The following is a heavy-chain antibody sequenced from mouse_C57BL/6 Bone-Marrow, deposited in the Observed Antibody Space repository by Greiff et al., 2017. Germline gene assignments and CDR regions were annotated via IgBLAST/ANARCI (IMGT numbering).Heavy chain of an antibody. V-gene: IGHV5-4*01. J-gene: IGHJ2*01. CDR2: ISDGGSYT. CDR3: ARDNILRSFDY. CDR1: GFTFSSYA. Sequence: EVMLVESGGGLVKPGGSLKLSCAASGFTFSSYAMSWVRQTPEKRLEWVATISDGGSYTYYPDNVKGRFTISRDNAKNNLYLQMSHLKSEDTARYYWARDNILRSFDYWGQGTTLTVSS.